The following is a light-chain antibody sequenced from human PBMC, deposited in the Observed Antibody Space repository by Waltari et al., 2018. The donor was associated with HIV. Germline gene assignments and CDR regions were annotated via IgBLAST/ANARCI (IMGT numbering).Light chain of an antibody. CDR1: SPKGIY. Sequence: SFELTQTPACSVALGQKVRITCQENSPKGIYQSWYQQKPGQAPILVIYGKNNRPSGIPDRFSGSSSGNTASLTITGAQAEDEADYYCNSRDSSGNHLVFGGGTKLTVL. CDR3: NSRDSSGNHLV. CDR2: GKN. J-gene: IGLJ2*01. V-gene: IGLV3-19*01.